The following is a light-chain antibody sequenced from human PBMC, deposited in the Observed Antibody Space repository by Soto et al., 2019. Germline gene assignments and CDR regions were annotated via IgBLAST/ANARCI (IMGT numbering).Light chain of an antibody. CDR2: AAS. V-gene: IGKV3-20*01. J-gene: IGKJ2*01. Sequence: EIVLTQSPGTLSLSPGERATLSCRASQSISNYLAWYQQRPGQSPRLLIYAASSRATGVPDRFSGGGSATDFTLTVSRLEPEDVAVYYCQQYGGSPRTFGQGTKLEIK. CDR1: QSISNY. CDR3: QQYGGSPRT.